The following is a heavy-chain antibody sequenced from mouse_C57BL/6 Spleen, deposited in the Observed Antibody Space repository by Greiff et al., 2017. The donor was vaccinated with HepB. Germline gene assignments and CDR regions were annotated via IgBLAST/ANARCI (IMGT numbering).Heavy chain of an antibody. CDR3: ARYYYGSSSFAY. D-gene: IGHD1-1*01. CDR2: ILPGSGST. V-gene: IGHV1-9*01. CDR1: GYTFTGYW. Sequence: VMLVESGAELMKPGASVKLSCKATGYTFTGYWIEWVKQRPGHGLEWIGEILPGSGSTNYNEKFKGKATFTADTSSITAYMQLSSLTTEDSAIYYCARYYYGSSSFAYWGQGTLVTVSA. J-gene: IGHJ3*01.